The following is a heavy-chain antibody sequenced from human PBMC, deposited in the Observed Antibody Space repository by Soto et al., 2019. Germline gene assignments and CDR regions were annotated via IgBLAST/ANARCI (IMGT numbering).Heavy chain of an antibody. CDR1: RLTFSNYA. Sequence: EVQVLESGGGLVQPGGSLRLSCVISRLTFSNYALNRVRQAPGKGLEWVSSISGSGDTAYYADSVKGRFTISRDNSKNTLYLQMNSLRVEDTALYYCAKADYSYSWAPGDYWGQGTLVTVSS. CDR2: ISGSGDTA. J-gene: IGHJ4*02. CDR3: AKADYSYSWAPGDY. D-gene: IGHD6-13*01. V-gene: IGHV3-23*01.